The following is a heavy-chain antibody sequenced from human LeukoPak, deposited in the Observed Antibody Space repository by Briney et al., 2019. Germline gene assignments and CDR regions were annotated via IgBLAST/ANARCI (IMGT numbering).Heavy chain of an antibody. Sequence: AASAKVSCKASGYTFTSYYMHWVRQAPGQGLEWMGIINPSGGSTSYAQKFQGRVTMTRDMSTSTVYMELSSLRSEDTAVYYCARDGVAGRQDYWGQGTLVTVSS. V-gene: IGHV1-46*01. CDR1: GYTFTSYY. J-gene: IGHJ4*02. D-gene: IGHD6-19*01. CDR2: INPSGGST. CDR3: ARDGVAGRQDY.